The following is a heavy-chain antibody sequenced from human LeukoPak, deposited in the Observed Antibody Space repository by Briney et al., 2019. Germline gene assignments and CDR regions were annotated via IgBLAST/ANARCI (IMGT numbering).Heavy chain of an antibody. CDR3: ARGDGY. D-gene: IGHD5-24*01. J-gene: IGHJ4*02. CDR1: GGSITTYS. V-gene: IGHV4-4*09. CDR2: ISHSGTT. Sequence: SQTLSLTCTVSGGSITTYSWTWIRQSAGKGLEWIGVISHSGTTNYNPSLKSRLTMSVDSSKNQYSLMLISVTAADTATYYCARGDGYWGQGILVTVSS.